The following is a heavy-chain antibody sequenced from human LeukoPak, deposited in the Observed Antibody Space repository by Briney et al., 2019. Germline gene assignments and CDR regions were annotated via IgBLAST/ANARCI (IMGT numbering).Heavy chain of an antibody. D-gene: IGHD2-2*01. Sequence: ASVKVSCKASGYTFIGQYIHWIRQAPGQGLEWMGRITPNSGGAKYVQKFQGRVTMTRDTSISTVYIELSGLTSDDTAVYFCARVPSLYEPAVRFDYWGQGTLVTVSS. J-gene: IGHJ4*02. CDR3: ARVPSLYEPAVRFDY. V-gene: IGHV1-2*06. CDR1: GYTFIGQY. CDR2: ITPNSGGA.